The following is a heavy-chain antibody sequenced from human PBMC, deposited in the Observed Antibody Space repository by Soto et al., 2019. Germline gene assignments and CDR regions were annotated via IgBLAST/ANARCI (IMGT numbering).Heavy chain of an antibody. Sequence: QVQLVESGGGVVQPGRSLRLSCAASGFTFSSYAMHWVRQAPGKGLEWVAVISYDGSNKYYADSVKGRFTISRDNSKNTLYLQMNSLRAEDTAVYYCAREFYGRNYYYYYGMDVWGQGTTVTVSS. D-gene: IGHD3-10*01. CDR1: GFTFSSYA. V-gene: IGHV3-30-3*01. J-gene: IGHJ6*02. CDR2: ISYDGSNK. CDR3: AREFYGRNYYYYYGMDV.